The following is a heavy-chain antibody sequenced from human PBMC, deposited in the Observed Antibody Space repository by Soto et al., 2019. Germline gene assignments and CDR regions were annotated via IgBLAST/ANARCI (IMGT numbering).Heavy chain of an antibody. V-gene: IGHV4-59*06. D-gene: IGHD2-21*02. Sequence: QVQLQESGPGLVKPSETLSLSCTVSGGSISGYYWSWIRQPPGKGLEWIGYIYYSGSTYYNPSLKSRVTISVDTSKNQFSLKLSSVTAADTAVYYCASSVVVVTALDYWGQGTLVTVSS. CDR2: IYYSGST. CDR3: ASSVVVVTALDY. CDR1: GGSISGYY. J-gene: IGHJ4*02.